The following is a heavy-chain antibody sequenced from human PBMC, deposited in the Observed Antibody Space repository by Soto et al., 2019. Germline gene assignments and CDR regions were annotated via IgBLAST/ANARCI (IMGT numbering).Heavy chain of an antibody. Sequence: GESLKISCEVSGYSFTSYWVGWVRQMPGKGLEWMGIIYPGDSDTRYSPSFQGQVTISADKSISTAYLQWSSLQASDTAMYYCARAAGYSYGNTYFHLWGQGTLVTVS. J-gene: IGHJ1*01. CDR1: GYSFTSYW. CDR3: ARAAGYSYGNTYFHL. D-gene: IGHD5-18*01. V-gene: IGHV5-51*01. CDR2: IYPGDSDT.